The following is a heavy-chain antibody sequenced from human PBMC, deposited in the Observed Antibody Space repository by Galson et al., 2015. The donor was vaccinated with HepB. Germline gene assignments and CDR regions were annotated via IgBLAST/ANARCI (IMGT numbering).Heavy chain of an antibody. Sequence: SLRLSCAASGFTFSRYWMSWVRQAPGKGLEWVANIKQDGSEKNYVDSVQGRFTISRDNAKNSLNLQMTSLRAEDTAVYYGARGLIVNTAMIAFDYRAQGALVTVSS. CDR2: IKQDGSEK. D-gene: IGHD5-18*01. CDR1: GFTFSRYW. V-gene: IGHV3-7*03. CDR3: ARGLIVNTAMIAFDY. J-gene: IGHJ4*02.